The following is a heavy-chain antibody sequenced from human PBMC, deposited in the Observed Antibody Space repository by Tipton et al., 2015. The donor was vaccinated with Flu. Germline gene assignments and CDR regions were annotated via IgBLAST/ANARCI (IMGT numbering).Heavy chain of an antibody. V-gene: IGHV1-2*02. CDR3: ARGHCSSTSCYPSD. Sequence: QLVQSGAEVKKPGASVKVSCKASGYTFTGYYMHWVRQAPGQGLEWMGWINPNSGGTSYAQKFQGRVTMTRDTSISTAYMELSRLRSDDTAVYYCARGHCSSTSCYPSDWGQGTLVTVSS. J-gene: IGHJ4*02. D-gene: IGHD2-2*01. CDR2: INPNSGGT. CDR1: GYTFTGYY.